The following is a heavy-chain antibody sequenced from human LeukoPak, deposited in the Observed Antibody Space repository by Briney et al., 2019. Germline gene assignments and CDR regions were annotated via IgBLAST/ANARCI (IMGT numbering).Heavy chain of an antibody. CDR3: ARGESNYDFWSGRFNFDY. J-gene: IGHJ4*02. CDR2: INPNSGGT. D-gene: IGHD3-3*01. CDR1: GYTFTGYY. Sequence: ASVKVSCKASGYTFTGYYMHWVRQAPGQGLEWMGWINPNSGGTNYAQKFQGRVTMTRDTSISTAYMELSRLRSDDTAVYYCARGESNYDFWSGRFNFDYWGQGTLVTVSS. V-gene: IGHV1-2*02.